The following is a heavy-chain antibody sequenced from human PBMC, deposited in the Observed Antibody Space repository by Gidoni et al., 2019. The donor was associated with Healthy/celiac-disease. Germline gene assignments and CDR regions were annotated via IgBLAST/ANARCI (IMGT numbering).Heavy chain of an antibody. J-gene: IGHJ6*02. V-gene: IGHV4-61*02. D-gene: IGHD3-10*01. CDR1: GGSISSGSSD. CDR2: IYTSGST. Sequence: HVQLQESGPALVIPSQTLSLTCTVPGGSISSGSSDWSWIRQPAETGLEWIGRIYTSGSTNYNPSLKSRVTISVDTSKNQFSLKLSSVTAADTAVYYCARELWFGGMDVWGQGTTVTVSS. CDR3: ARELWFGGMDV.